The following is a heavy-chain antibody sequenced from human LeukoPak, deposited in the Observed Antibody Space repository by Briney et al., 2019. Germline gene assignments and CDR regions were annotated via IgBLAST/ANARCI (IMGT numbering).Heavy chain of an antibody. J-gene: IGHJ6*02. CDR1: GFTFGEYW. Sequence: GGSLRLSCVASGFTFGEYWMSWVRQAPGKGLEWVANIKLDGSEKNYVDSVKGRFTISRDNAKNSLYLQMNSLRAEDTAVYYCARVRSGSFYYGMDVWGQGTTVTVSS. V-gene: IGHV3-7*01. CDR3: ARVRSGSFYYGMDV. D-gene: IGHD1-26*01. CDR2: IKLDGSEK.